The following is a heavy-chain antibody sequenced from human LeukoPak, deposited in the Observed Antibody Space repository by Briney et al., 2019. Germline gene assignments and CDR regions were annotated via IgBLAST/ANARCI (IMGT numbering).Heavy chain of an antibody. Sequence: GGSLRLSCAASGFTFSSYEMNWVRQAPGKGLEWVSYISSSGSTIYYADSVKGRFTISRDNAKNSLYLQMNSLRAEDTAVYYCARARIATLNWFDPWGQGTLVTVSS. CDR1: GFTFSSYE. D-gene: IGHD6-13*01. V-gene: IGHV3-48*03. J-gene: IGHJ5*02. CDR2: ISSSGSTI. CDR3: ARARIATLNWFDP.